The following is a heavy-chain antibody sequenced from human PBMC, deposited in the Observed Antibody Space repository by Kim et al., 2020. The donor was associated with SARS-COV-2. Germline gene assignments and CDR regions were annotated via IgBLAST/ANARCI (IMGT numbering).Heavy chain of an antibody. CDR3: ARSRPYSSYDILTGYYYYFDY. D-gene: IGHD3-9*01. J-gene: IGHJ4*02. V-gene: IGHV3-11*03. CDR1: GFTFSDYY. Sequence: GGSLRLSCAASGFTFSDYYMSWIRQAPGKGLEWVSYISSSSSYTNYADSVKGRFTISRDNAKNSLYLQMNSLRAEDTAVYYCARSRPYSSYDILTGYYYYFDYWGQGTLVTVSS. CDR2: ISSSSSYT.